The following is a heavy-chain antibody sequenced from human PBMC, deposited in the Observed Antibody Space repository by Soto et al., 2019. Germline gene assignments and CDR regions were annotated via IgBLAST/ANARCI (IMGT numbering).Heavy chain of an antibody. V-gene: IGHV4-39*01. J-gene: IGHJ6*02. CDR3: ARLGRGLLWFGELTPYYYYGMDA. CDR2: IYYSGST. Sequence: SETLYLTCTVPGGSISNSSYYWGWIRHPPGDGLEWIGSIYYSGSTYYNPSLKSRVTISVDTSKNQFSLKLSSVTAADTAVYYCARLGRGLLWFGELTPYYYYGMDAWGQGTTVT. CDR1: GGSISNSSYY. D-gene: IGHD3-10*01.